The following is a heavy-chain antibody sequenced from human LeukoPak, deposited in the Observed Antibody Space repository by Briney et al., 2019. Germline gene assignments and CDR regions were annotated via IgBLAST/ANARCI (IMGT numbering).Heavy chain of an antibody. D-gene: IGHD1-26*01. CDR3: ARDLSGSYGFDY. CDR2: IKQDGSEK. Sequence: QPGGSLRLSCAAPGFTFSSYWMSWVRQAPGKGLEWVANIKQDGSEKYYVDSVKGRFTISRDNAKNSLYLQMNSLRAEDTAVYYCARDLSGSYGFDYWGQGTLVTVSS. J-gene: IGHJ4*02. CDR1: GFTFSSYW. V-gene: IGHV3-7*01.